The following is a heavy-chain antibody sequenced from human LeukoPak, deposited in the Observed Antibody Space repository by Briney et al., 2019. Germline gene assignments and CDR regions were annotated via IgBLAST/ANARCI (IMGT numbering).Heavy chain of an antibody. CDR2: INHSGST. CDR3: ARGPYSYDSSGAFDI. J-gene: IGHJ3*02. CDR1: GESFNNYY. D-gene: IGHD3-22*01. V-gene: IGHV4-34*01. Sequence: SETLSLTCAVYGESFNNYYWTWLRQSPGKGLEWIGEINHSGSTNYNPSLKSRVTISVDPSKNQFSLKLSSVTAADTAVYFCARGPYSYDSSGAFDIWGQGTMVTVSS.